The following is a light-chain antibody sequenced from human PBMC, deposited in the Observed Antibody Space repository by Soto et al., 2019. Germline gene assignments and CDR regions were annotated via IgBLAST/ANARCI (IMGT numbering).Light chain of an antibody. Sequence: IALTQSPCKIYVIYWERGTLSSSASQSVSSNLAWYQQKPGQAPRLLIYGASTRATGIPARFSGSGSGTEFTLTISSLQSEDFAVYYCQQYNNWPPITFGQGARLEIK. CDR3: QQYNNWPPIT. J-gene: IGKJ5*01. V-gene: IGKV3-15*01. CDR1: QSVSSN. CDR2: GAS.